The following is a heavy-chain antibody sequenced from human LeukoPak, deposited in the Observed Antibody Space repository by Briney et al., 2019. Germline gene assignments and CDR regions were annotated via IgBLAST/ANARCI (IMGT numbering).Heavy chain of an antibody. J-gene: IGHJ4*02. Sequence: GGSLRLSCTVSGFTFSNYAINWVRQAPGQGLGWLSNIGSNGDDKLYADSVKGRVTISRDDAKNSVYLQMNSLRDEDTALDYCARDLNGEEDFDYWGQGTLVTVSS. CDR3: ARDLNGEEDFDY. D-gene: IGHD2-8*01. CDR2: IGSNGDDK. V-gene: IGHV3-48*03. CDR1: GFTFSNYA.